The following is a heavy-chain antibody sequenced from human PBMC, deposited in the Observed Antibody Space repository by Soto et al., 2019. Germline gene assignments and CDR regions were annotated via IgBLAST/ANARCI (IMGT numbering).Heavy chain of an antibody. CDR2: IYHSGST. Sequence: SETLSLTCAVSGGSISSGGYSWSWIRQPPGKGLEWIGYIYHSGSTYYNPSLKSRVTISVDRSKNQFSLKLSSVTAADTAVYYCASSPHLFRYDYWGQGTLVTVSS. V-gene: IGHV4-30-2*01. J-gene: IGHJ4*02. D-gene: IGHD2-21*01. CDR3: ASSPHLFRYDY. CDR1: GGSISSGGYS.